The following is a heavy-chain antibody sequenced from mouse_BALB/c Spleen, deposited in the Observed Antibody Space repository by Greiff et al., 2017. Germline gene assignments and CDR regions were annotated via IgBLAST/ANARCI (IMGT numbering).Heavy chain of an antibody. CDR3: ARRGGPYAMDY. Sequence: DVKLVESGGGLVKPGGSLKLSCAASGFTFSDYYMYWVRQTPEKRLEWVATISDGGSYTYYPDSVKGRFTISRDNAKNNLYLQMSSLKSEDTAMYYCARRGGPYAMDYWGQGTSVTVSS. J-gene: IGHJ4*01. V-gene: IGHV5-4*02. CDR2: ISDGGSYT. CDR1: GFTFSDYY.